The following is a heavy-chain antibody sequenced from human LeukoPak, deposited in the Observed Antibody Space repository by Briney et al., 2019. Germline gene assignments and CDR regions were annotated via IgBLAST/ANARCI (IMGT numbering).Heavy chain of an antibody. V-gene: IGHV3-7*01. CDR1: GFTFSSYA. CDR2: IKQDGSEK. Sequence: GGSLRLSCAASGFTFSSYAMSWVRQAPGKGLEWVANIKQDGSEKYYVDSVEGRFTISRDNAKNSLYLQMNSLRAEDTAVYYCARGPRYGSSWSYYFDYWGQGTLVTVSS. J-gene: IGHJ4*02. CDR3: ARGPRYGSSWSYYFDY. D-gene: IGHD6-13*01.